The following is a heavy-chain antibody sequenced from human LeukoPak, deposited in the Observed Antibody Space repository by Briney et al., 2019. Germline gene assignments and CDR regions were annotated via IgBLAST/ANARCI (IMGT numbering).Heavy chain of an antibody. J-gene: IGHJ3*02. D-gene: IGHD2-2*02. CDR1: GYTSTGYY. V-gene: IGHV1-2*02. Sequence: ASVKVSCKAPGYTSTGYYLHWVRQAPGQGLEWMGWINPNSGGTNYAQKFQGRVTMTRDTSISTAYMELSRLRSDDTAVYYCASDWGLSQLEYCSNTNCYMGAFDIWGQGTMVTVSS. CDR2: INPNSGGT. CDR3: ASDWGLSQLEYCSNTNCYMGAFDI.